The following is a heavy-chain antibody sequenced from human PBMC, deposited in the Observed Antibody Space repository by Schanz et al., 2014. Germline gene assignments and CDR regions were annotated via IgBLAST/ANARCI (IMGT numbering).Heavy chain of an antibody. D-gene: IGHD2-2*01. CDR3: LRANPTQHVVLPDALRY. V-gene: IGHV1-18*01. CDR1: GYYFGGFG. CDR2: IGAFQGNT. J-gene: IGHJ4*02. Sequence: QVQLVQSGTEVKKPGASMKISCKAFGYYFGGFGISWVRQAPGQGFEWMGWIGAFQGNTKYAQKFLDRAPLTSDTSASTAYMELRSLRPDDTAVYYCLRANPTQHVVLPDALRYWGQGTLVSVSS.